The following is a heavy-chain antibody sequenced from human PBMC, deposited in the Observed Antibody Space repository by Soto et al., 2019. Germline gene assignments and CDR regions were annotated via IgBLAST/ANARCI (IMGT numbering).Heavy chain of an antibody. V-gene: IGHV3-30*18. Sequence: QLVESGGGVVQPGTSLRLSCVASGFTLSSYGMHWVRQAPGKGLEWVAAISYDGDDQYYGDSVRGRFTISRDNSKSTVYLQMNGLRGEDTGVYYCAKDRGHIAVAAITGGADFPIWGQGTMVAGSS. CDR3: AKDRGHIAVAAITGGADFPI. D-gene: IGHD6-19*01. CDR2: ISYDGDDQ. CDR1: GFTLSSYG. J-gene: IGHJ3*02.